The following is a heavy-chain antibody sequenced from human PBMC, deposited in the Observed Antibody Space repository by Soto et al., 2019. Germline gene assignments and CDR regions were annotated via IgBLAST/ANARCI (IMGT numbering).Heavy chain of an antibody. CDR3: ARDDFSFRY. D-gene: IGHD3-3*01. CDR1: GFTFSSYA. CDR2: ISYDGSNK. V-gene: IGHV3-30-3*01. Sequence: QVQLVESGGGVVQPGRSLRLSCAASGFTFSSYAMHWVRQAPGKGLEWVAVISYDGSNKYYADSVKGRFTISRDNSKNTLYLQMNSLRAEDTAVYYRARDDFSFRYWGQGTLVTVSS. J-gene: IGHJ4*02.